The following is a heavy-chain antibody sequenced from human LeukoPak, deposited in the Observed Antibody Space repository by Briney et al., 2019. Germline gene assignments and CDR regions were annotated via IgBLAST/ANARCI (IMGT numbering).Heavy chain of an antibody. CDR1: GYTFGGYA. Sequence: GASVKVSCKASGYTFGGYAIHWVRQAPGQRLEWMGWINAGDGDTKYSQKFQGRVTITRDTSATTAYMEVSSLVSEDTAVYYCARGSIFTAYGMDVWGQGTMVIVSS. CDR3: ARGSIFTAYGMDV. CDR2: INAGDGDT. D-gene: IGHD3-3*01. V-gene: IGHV1-3*01. J-gene: IGHJ6*02.